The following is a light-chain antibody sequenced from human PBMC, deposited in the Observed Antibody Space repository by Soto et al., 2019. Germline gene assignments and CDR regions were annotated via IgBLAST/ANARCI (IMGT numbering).Light chain of an antibody. CDR2: GAS. V-gene: IGKV3-20*01. Sequence: EIVLTQSPGTLSLSPWERATLSCRASQSLSSTFLAWYQHKPGQAPRLLIYGASSRATAIPDRFSGSGSGTDFTLSISRLDPEDFAVYYCQQYGKSPPTFGGGTKVEIK. CDR1: QSLSSTF. CDR3: QQYGKSPPT. J-gene: IGKJ4*01.